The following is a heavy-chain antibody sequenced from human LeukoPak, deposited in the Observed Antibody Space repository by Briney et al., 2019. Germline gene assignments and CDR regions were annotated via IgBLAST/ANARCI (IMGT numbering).Heavy chain of an antibody. CDR1: GGSISSYY. CDR3: ARHPGMRGRGGWIDY. D-gene: IGHD3-16*01. J-gene: IGHJ4*02. V-gene: IGHV4-59*08. Sequence: SETLSLTCTVSGGSISSYYWSWIRQPPGKGLEWIGYIYYSGSTNYNPSLKSRVTISVGTSKNQFSLKLSSVTAADTAVYYCARHPGMRGRGGWIDYWGQGPLVTVS. CDR2: IYYSGST.